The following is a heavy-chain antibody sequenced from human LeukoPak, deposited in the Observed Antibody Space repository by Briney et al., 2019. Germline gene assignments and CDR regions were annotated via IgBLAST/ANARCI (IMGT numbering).Heavy chain of an antibody. CDR2: IGPDGGTT. CDR1: GFTFYTYG. J-gene: IGHJ4*02. D-gene: IGHD6-13*01. Sequence: GGSLRLSCAASGFTFYTYGMHWVRQAPGKGLEYVSGIGPDGGTTYYANSVKGRFTISRDNSKSMVYLQTGSLTADDMAVYYCARGAQLTDYWGQGTLVTVSS. V-gene: IGHV3-64*01. CDR3: ARGAQLTDY.